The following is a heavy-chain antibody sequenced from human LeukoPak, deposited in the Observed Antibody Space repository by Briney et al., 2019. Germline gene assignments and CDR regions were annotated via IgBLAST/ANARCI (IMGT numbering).Heavy chain of an antibody. CDR2: ISTNNDNI. CDR1: GYTLSSYY. CDR3: ARGSGRYFDN. J-gene: IGHJ4*02. Sequence: ASVKLSCNVSGYTLSSYYITWVRQPPEHGLEWMGWISTNNDNINDAQKHQDRVTMTTDTSTSTAYMELRSLRSDDTAVYYCARGSGRYFDNWGQGTLVIVSS. V-gene: IGHV1-18*01.